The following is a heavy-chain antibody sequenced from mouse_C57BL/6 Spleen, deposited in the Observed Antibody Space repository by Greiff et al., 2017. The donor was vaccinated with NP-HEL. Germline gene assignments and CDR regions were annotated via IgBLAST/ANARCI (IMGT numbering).Heavy chain of an antibody. V-gene: IGHV6-3*01. CDR1: GFTFSNYW. CDR3: TGGPHYYGSSYGY. D-gene: IGHD1-1*01. J-gene: IGHJ2*01. CDR2: IRLKSDNYAT. Sequence: EVKLEESGGGLVQPGGSMKLSCVASGFTFSNYWMNWVRQSPEKGLEWVAQIRLKSDNYATHYAESVKGRFTISRDDSKSSVYLQMNNLRAEDTGIYYCTGGPHYYGSSYGYWGQGTTLTVSS.